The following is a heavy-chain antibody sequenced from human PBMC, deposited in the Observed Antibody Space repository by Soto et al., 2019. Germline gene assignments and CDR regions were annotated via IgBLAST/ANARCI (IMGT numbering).Heavy chain of an antibody. Sequence: EVQLVESGRGLVKPGGSLRLSCAASGFTFSDYSMNWVRQAPGRGLEWVSSISSSSSYIYYADSGKGRFTISRDNAKNSLYLQMNSLRAEDTAVYYCARGGSGYSYAYFDYWGQGTLVTVSS. CDR1: GFTFSDYS. CDR3: ARGGSGYSYAYFDY. D-gene: IGHD5-18*01. CDR2: ISSSSSYI. V-gene: IGHV3-21*01. J-gene: IGHJ4*02.